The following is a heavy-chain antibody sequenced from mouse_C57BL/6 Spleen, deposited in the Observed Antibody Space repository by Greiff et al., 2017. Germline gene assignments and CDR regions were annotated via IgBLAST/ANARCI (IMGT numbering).Heavy chain of an antibody. CDR1: GFTFSDYG. D-gene: IGHD1-1*01. Sequence: VQLKESGGGLVKPGGSLKLSCAASGFTFSDYGMHWVRQAPEKGLEWVAYISSGSSTIYYADTVKGRFTISRDNAKNTLFLQMTSLRSEDTAMYYCARYYYGSSYEIFYYAMDYWGQGTSVTVSS. J-gene: IGHJ4*01. V-gene: IGHV5-17*01. CDR2: ISSGSSTI. CDR3: ARYYYGSSYEIFYYAMDY.